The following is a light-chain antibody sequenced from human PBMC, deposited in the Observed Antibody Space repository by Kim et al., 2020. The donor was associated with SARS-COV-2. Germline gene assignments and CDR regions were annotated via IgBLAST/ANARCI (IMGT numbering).Light chain of an antibody. V-gene: IGLV6-57*03. Sequence: GKTVTISCTRSSGSIASNYVQWDQQRPCSAPTTVIYEDNQRPSGVPDRFSGSIDSSSNSASLTISGLKTEDEADYYCQSYDSSSVVFGGGTKLTVL. CDR2: EDN. CDR1: SGSIASNY. CDR3: QSYDSSSVV. J-gene: IGLJ2*01.